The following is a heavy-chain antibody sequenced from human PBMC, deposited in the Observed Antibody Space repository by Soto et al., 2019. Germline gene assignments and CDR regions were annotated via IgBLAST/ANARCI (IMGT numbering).Heavy chain of an antibody. D-gene: IGHD6-19*01. CDR1: GGSISSSSYY. Sequence: PSETLSLTCTVSGGSISSSSYYWGWIRQPPGKGLEWIGSIYYSGSTYYNPSLKSRVTISVDTSKNQFSLKLSSVTAADTAVYYRARQNGGQWLVDFDYWGQGTLVTVSS. CDR3: ARQNGGQWLVDFDY. J-gene: IGHJ4*02. V-gene: IGHV4-39*01. CDR2: IYYSGST.